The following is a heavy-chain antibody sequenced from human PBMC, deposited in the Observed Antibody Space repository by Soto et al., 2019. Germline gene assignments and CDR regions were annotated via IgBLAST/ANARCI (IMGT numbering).Heavy chain of an antibody. J-gene: IGHJ4*02. CDR2: VSSGGGT. V-gene: IGHV3-23*01. CDR1: GFTFSTYA. CDR3: AKRRGAGGHFDY. Sequence: EVELLESGGGLVQPEGSLRLSCAASGFTFSTYAMGWVRQAPGKGLEWVSVVSSGGGTHSADSVKGRFTVSRDNSKNTLSLQMTSLRADDTAVYYCAKRRGAGGHFDYWGQGALVTVSS. D-gene: IGHD2-15*01.